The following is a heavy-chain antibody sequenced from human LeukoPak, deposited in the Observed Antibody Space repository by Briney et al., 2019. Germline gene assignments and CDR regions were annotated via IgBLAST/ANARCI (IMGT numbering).Heavy chain of an antibody. CDR3: ARAHSTYYYYYMDV. J-gene: IGHJ6*03. CDR1: GGSISSHY. CDR2: IYYSGST. V-gene: IGHV4-59*11. Sequence: SETLSLTCTVSGGSISSHYWSWIRQPPGKGLEWIGYIYYSGSTNYIPSLKSRVTISVDTSKNQFSLKLSSVTAADTAVYYCARAHSTYYYYYMDVWGKGTTVTVSS.